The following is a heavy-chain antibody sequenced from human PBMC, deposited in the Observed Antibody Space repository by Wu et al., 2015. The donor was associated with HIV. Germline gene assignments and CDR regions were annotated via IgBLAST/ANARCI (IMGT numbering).Heavy chain of an antibody. Sequence: QVQLVQSGAEVKKPGSSVKVSCKASGGTFSSYAISWVRQAPGQGLEWMGGIIPIFGTANYAQKFQGRVTITTDESTSTAYMELSSLRSEDTAVYYCARCEYYDSSGYPSTGAFDIWGQGTMVTVSS. CDR2: IIPIFGTA. V-gene: IGHV1-69*05. CDR1: GGTFSSYA. D-gene: IGHD3-22*01. CDR3: ARCEYYDSSGYPSTGAFDI. J-gene: IGHJ3*02.